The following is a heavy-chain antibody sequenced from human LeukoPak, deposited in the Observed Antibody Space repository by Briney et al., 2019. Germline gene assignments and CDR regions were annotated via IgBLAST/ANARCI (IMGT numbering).Heavy chain of an antibody. CDR1: GFTFSDYS. J-gene: IGHJ4*02. D-gene: IGHD1-7*01. CDR2: ISSSSSYI. Sequence: GGSLRLSCAASGFTFSDYSMNWVRQAPGKGLEWVSSISSSSSYIYYADSVKGRFTISRDNAENSLYLQMSSLRAEDTAVYYCAKGEYNWNYVRGDYFDYWGQGTLVTVSS. CDR3: AKGEYNWNYVRGDYFDY. V-gene: IGHV3-21*04.